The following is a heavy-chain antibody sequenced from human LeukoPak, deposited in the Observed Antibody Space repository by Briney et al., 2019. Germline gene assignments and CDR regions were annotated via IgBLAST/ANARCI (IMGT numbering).Heavy chain of an antibody. D-gene: IGHD6-13*01. CDR3: ASLRGRYSSSWYHY. J-gene: IGHJ4*02. CDR1: GGSIRSSSYY. Sequence: SETLSLTCTVSGGSIRSSSYYWGWIRQPPGKGLEWIGSISYSGSTYYNPSLKSRVTISLDTSKNQFSLKLTSVTAADTAVHYCASLRGRYSSSWYHYWGQGTLVTVSS. V-gene: IGHV4-39*07. CDR2: ISYSGST.